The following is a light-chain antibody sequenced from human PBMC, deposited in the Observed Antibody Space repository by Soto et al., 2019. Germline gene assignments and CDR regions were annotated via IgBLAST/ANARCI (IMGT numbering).Light chain of an antibody. CDR1: QSVSRSY. CDR2: GAS. V-gene: IGKV3-20*01. CDR3: QQYGSSPPT. Sequence: EIVLTQSPGTLSLSPGERATLSCRASQSVSRSYLAWYLQKPGQAPRLLIYGASSRATGIPDRFSGSGSGTDFTLTISRLEPEDFAVYYCQQYGSSPPTFGPGTKVDFK. J-gene: IGKJ3*01.